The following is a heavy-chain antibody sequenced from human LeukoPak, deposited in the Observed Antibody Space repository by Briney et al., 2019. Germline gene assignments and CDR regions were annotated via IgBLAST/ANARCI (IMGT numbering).Heavy chain of an antibody. CDR2: ISSDGRIT. CDR3: ASLAVAGTIGAFDI. D-gene: IGHD6-19*01. Sequence: PGGSLRLSCEGSGYTFSSYAMHWVRQAPGKGLEYVAAISSDGRITYYANFVKGRFTISRDNSKNTLYLQMGSLRAEDMAVYYCASLAVAGTIGAFDIWGQGTMVTVSS. J-gene: IGHJ3*02. V-gene: IGHV3-64*01. CDR1: GYTFSSYA.